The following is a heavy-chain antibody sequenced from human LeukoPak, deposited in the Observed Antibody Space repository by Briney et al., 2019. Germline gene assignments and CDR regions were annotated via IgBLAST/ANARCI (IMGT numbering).Heavy chain of an antibody. CDR3: AREGVVDGLNWFDP. CDR1: GGTFSSYA. CDR2: IIPIFGTA. J-gene: IGHJ5*02. D-gene: IGHD2-15*01. V-gene: IGHV1-69*05. Sequence: SVKVSCKVSGGTFSSYAISWVRQAPGQGLEWMGRIIPIFGTANYAQKFQGRVTITTDESTSTAYMELSSLRSEDTAVYYCAREGVVDGLNWFDPWGQGTLVTVSS.